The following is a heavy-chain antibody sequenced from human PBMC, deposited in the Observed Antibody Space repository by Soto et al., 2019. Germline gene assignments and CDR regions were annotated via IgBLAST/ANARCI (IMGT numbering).Heavy chain of an antibody. CDR1: GFYFVSYT. J-gene: IGHJ5*01. Sequence: EVQLVESGGGPVKSGGSLRLSCAASGFYFVSYTMNWVRQAPGKGLEWVSSISGDRSYIYYADSVKGRFTISRDNAKNSLFLQMNSLRVEDTAVYYCVRDLSAYNWFDLWGQGTLVTVSA. CDR3: VRDLSAYNWFDL. V-gene: IGHV3-21*01. CDR2: ISGDRSYI.